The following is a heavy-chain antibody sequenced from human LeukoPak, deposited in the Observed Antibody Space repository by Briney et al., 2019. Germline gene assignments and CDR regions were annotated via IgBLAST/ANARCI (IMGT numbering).Heavy chain of an antibody. CDR3: ARGYNWNDVWFDP. J-gene: IGHJ5*02. CDR1: GGSISSHY. V-gene: IGHV4-59*11. D-gene: IGHD1-1*01. Sequence: SETLSLTCTVSGGSISSHYWSWIRQPPGKGLEWIGYIYYSGSTNYNPSLKSRVTISVDTSRNQFSLKLSSVTAAGTAVYYCARGYNWNDVWFDPWGQGTLVTVSS. CDR2: IYYSGST.